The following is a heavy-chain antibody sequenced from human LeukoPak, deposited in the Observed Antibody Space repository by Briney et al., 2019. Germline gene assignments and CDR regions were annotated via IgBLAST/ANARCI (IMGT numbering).Heavy chain of an antibody. J-gene: IGHJ4*03. D-gene: IGHD3-3*01. CDR2: IYYSGST. V-gene: IGHV4-39*01. CDR1: SASIGSNTYY. CDR3: ARHEKEWSVGHTRDLGY. Sequence: NPSETLSLTCTVSSASIGSNTYYWGWIRQPPGRGLEWIGTIYYSGSTYYNPSLNSLLTISLDTPKNQFALKLSAVTAADTAVYYCARHEKEWSVGHTRDLGYWGPGILVSASS.